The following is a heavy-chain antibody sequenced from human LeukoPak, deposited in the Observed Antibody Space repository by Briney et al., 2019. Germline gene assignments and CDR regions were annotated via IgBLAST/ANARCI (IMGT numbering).Heavy chain of an antibody. CDR1: GGSISRGGYY. D-gene: IGHD3-22*01. V-gene: IGHV4-31*03. Sequence: SQTLSLTCTVSGGSISRGGYYWSWIRQHPGKGLEWIGYIYYSGSTYYNPSLKSRVTISVDTSKNQFSLKLSSVTAADTAMYYCARGYDSSGYLNYWGQGTLVTVSS. J-gene: IGHJ4*02. CDR3: ARGYDSSGYLNY. CDR2: IYYSGST.